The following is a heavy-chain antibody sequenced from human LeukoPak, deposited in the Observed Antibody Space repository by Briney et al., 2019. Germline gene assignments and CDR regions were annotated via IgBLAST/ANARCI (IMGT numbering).Heavy chain of an antibody. Sequence: PGGSLRLSCAASGFTFSTYWMNWVGQAPGKGLEGVAKIKQDGSIQYYVDSVRGRFTISRDNAKNSLYLQMNSLRAEDTAVYYCAGDISSSGGLEYWGQGTLVTVSS. D-gene: IGHD6-6*01. J-gene: IGHJ4*02. CDR3: AGDISSSGGLEY. V-gene: IGHV3-7*04. CDR1: GFTFSTYW. CDR2: IKQDGSIQ.